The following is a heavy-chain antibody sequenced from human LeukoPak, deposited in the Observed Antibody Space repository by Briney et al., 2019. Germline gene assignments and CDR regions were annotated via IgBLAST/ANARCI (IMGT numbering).Heavy chain of an antibody. D-gene: IGHD5-12*01. V-gene: IGHV4-59*01. CDR3: ARDVGSGYDYWFDP. CDR1: NGSISFYS. CDR2: VYHTGST. J-gene: IGHJ5*02. Sequence: SETLSLTCTVSNGSISFYSWNWIRQPPGKGPEWIGYVYHTGSTNYNPSLKSRVTISVDTSKNQFPLRLSSVTAADTAVYYCARDVGSGYDYWFDPWGQGTLVTVSS.